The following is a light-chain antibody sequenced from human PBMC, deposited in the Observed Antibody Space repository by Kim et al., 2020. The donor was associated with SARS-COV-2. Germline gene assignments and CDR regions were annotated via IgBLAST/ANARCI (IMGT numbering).Light chain of an antibody. CDR3: HQYGSSPRIP. Sequence: PGKRATLFCTDSQSVTSNYLAGYQQKPCQAPRLLIFGASSRAIGIADRFTGIGSGADFTLTVSRLGPEDFAVYYCHQYGSSPRIPFGHGTRL. CDR1: QSVTSNY. V-gene: IGKV3-20*01. CDR2: GAS. J-gene: IGKJ5*01.